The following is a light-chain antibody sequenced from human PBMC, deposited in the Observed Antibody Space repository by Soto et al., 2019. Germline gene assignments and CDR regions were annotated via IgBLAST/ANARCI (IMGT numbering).Light chain of an antibody. J-gene: IGKJ2*01. CDR3: QQRSSWPRT. V-gene: IGKV3-11*01. CDR1: QSVSSY. CDR2: DAS. Sequence: EIVLTQSPATLSLSPGERATLSCRASQSVSSYLACYQQKPGQTPRLLIYDASNRATGIPARFSGSGSGTDFTLTISSLEPADFAVYYCQQRSSWPRTFGQGTKLEIK.